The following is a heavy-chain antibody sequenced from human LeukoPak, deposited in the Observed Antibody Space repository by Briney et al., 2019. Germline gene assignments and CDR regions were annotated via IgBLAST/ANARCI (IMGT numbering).Heavy chain of an antibody. CDR2: ISPRGVT. D-gene: IGHD3-22*01. Sequence: PSETLSLTCTVSGDSVSRSYWSWIRQPPGKGLEWIGYISPRGVTSYNPALKSRISISKDTSKNEFSLRLSSSTAADTAIYFCARHRESYYESSHVGLDPWGQGSLVIASS. V-gene: IGHV4-4*09. J-gene: IGHJ5*02. CDR1: GDSVSRSY. CDR3: ARHRESYYESSHVGLDP.